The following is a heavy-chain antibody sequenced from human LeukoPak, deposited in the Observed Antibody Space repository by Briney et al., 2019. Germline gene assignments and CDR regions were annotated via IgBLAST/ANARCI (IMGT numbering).Heavy chain of an antibody. CDR2: INPNSGGT. J-gene: IGHJ5*02. CDR1: AYTFTAYY. D-gene: IGHD3-10*01. V-gene: IGHV1-2*02. Sequence: GASVKVSCKASAYTFTAYYIHWVRQAPGQGLEWMGWINPNSGGTNYAQKFQGRVTMTRDTSISTAYMELSRLRSDDTAVYYCAREAGARRGYYYGSGKYNWFDPWGQGTLVTVSS. CDR3: AREAGARRGYYYGSGKYNWFDP.